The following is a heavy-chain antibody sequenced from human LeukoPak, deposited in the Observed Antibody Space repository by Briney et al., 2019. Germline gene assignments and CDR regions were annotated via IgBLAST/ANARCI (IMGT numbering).Heavy chain of an antibody. CDR2: ISGGGGST. D-gene: IGHD2-2*01. J-gene: IGHJ5*02. CDR1: GVSVSSHY. V-gene: IGHV3-23*01. Sequence: GGSLRLSCAASGVSVSSHYMTWVRQAPGKGLEWVSVISGGGGSTYYADSVKGRFTISRDNSKNTLFLQMNSLRAEDTAVYYCAKGGYCSSTSCYVGWFDPWGQGTLVTVSS. CDR3: AKGGYCSSTSCYVGWFDP.